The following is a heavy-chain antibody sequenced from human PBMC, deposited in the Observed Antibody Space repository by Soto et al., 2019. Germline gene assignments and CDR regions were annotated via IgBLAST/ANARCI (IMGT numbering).Heavy chain of an antibody. Sequence: QITLKESGPTLVNPTQTLTLTCTFSGFSLSTSGVSVGWMRQPPGKALEWLALIYWDDDKRYSPSLKSRLTLTKDNSKNQVVLSMTHMDPVDTATYYCAHSRCGGDCLQSSPSHYYDGMDVWGQGSTVTVSS. D-gene: IGHD2-21*02. CDR2: IYWDDDK. J-gene: IGHJ6*02. V-gene: IGHV2-5*02. CDR3: AHSRCGGDCLQSSPSHYYDGMDV. CDR1: GFSLSTSGVS.